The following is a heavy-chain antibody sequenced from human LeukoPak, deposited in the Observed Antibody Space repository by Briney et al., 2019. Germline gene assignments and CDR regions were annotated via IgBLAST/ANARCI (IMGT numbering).Heavy chain of an antibody. Sequence: SVKVSCKASGGTFSSYAISWVRQAPGQGLEWMGRIIPIFGTASYAQKFQGRVTITTDESTSTAYMELSSLRSEDTAVYYCAFGEFGVFWFDPWGQGTLVTVPS. CDR2: IIPIFGTA. D-gene: IGHD3-10*01. J-gene: IGHJ5*02. CDR1: GGTFSSYA. CDR3: AFGEFGVFWFDP. V-gene: IGHV1-69*05.